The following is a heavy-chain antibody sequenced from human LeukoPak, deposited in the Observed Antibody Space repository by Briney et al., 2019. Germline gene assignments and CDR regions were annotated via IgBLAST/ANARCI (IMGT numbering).Heavy chain of an antibody. J-gene: IGHJ3*01. CDR3: ARGDFNDNGDYVDAFDV. V-gene: IGHV3-7*01. D-gene: IGHD4-17*01. Sequence: PGGSLRLSCAASGFSFTSYWMSWVRQAPGKGLEWVANIKQDGSEKFYVDSVKGRFTISRDNVKNSLYLQVNILRVEDTAVYYCARGDFNDNGDYVDAFDVWGQGTMVTVSS. CDR2: IKQDGSEK. CDR1: GFSFTSYW.